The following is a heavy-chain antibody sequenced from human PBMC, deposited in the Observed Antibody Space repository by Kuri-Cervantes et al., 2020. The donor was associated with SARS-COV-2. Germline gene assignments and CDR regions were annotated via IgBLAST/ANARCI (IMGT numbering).Heavy chain of an antibody. CDR1: GGSISSYY. CDR2: IYTSGST. D-gene: IGHD6-19*01. J-gene: IGHJ4*02. CDR3: ARQFSQWLVWY. V-gene: IGHV4-4*07. Sequence: ESLKISCTVSGGSISSYYWSWIRQPAGKGLEWIGRIYTSGSTYYNPSLKSRVTISVDTSKNQFSLKLSSVTAADTAVYYCARQFSQWLVWYWGQGTLVTVSS.